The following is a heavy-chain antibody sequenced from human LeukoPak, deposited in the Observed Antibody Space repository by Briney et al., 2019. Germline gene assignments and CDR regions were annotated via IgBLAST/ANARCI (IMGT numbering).Heavy chain of an antibody. CDR3: ARGPYDSSGFRFDY. Sequence: GRSLRLSCAASGFTFSSYAMHWVRQAPGKGLEWVAVISYDGSNKYYADSVKGRFTISRDNSKNTLYLQMNSLRAEDTAVYYCARGPYDSSGFRFDYWGQGTLVTVSS. V-gene: IGHV3-30-3*01. J-gene: IGHJ4*02. D-gene: IGHD3-22*01. CDR1: GFTFSSYA. CDR2: ISYDGSNK.